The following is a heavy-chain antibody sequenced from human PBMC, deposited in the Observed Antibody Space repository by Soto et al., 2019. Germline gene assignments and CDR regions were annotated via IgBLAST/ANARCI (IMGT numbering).Heavy chain of an antibody. CDR3: ARVGFDFWSGYSFDY. CDR2: ISAYNGNT. D-gene: IGHD3-3*01. J-gene: IGHJ4*02. CDR1: GYTFTSYG. Sequence: ASVKVSCKASGYTFTSYGISWVRQAPGQGLEWMGWISAYNGNTNYAQKLQGRVTMTTDTSTSTAYMELRSLRSDDTAAYYCARVGFDFWSGYSFDYWGQGTLVTV. V-gene: IGHV1-18*04.